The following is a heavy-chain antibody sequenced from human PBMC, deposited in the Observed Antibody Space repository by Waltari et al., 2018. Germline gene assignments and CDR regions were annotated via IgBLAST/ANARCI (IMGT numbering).Heavy chain of an antibody. D-gene: IGHD3-3*01. CDR1: GFPFEYYS. J-gene: IGHJ4*02. V-gene: IGHV3-9*03. Sequence: EVQVVESGGGLVQPGRSLRLPWAASGFPFEYYSMHWVRQAPGKGLEWVSGISWNSGSIGYADSVKGRFTISRDNAKNSLYLQMNSLRAEDMALYYCAKGHISNDFWSGSLDFWGQGTLVTVSS. CDR2: ISWNSGSI. CDR3: AKGHISNDFWSGSLDF.